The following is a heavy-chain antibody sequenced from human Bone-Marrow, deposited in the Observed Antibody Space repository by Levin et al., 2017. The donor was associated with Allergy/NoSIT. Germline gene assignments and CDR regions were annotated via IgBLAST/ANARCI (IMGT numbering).Heavy chain of an antibody. D-gene: IGHD3-9*01. V-gene: IGHV4-59*11. Sequence: MSSETLSLTCTVSGASISGRFWTWIRQTPGRGLEWIGYIHSSGSTKYNPSLKSRVTVDRSQNQFSLTLSSVTSADTAIYYCARLGTSFDIMTGDPQLVFDVWGQGALVTVSS. CDR2: IHSSGST. CDR3: ARLGTSFDIMTGDPQLVFDV. J-gene: IGHJ4*02. CDR1: GASISGRF.